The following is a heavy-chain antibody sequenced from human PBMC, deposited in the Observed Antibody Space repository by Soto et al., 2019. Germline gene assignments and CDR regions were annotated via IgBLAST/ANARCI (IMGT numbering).Heavy chain of an antibody. V-gene: IGHV3-7*01. CDR1: GFTFSDSW. CDR2: IKPDESEK. CDR3: VRGGSNYAS. D-gene: IGHD4-4*01. Sequence: GGSLRLSCTASGFTFSDSWMTWVRQAPGKGLEWVARIKPDESEKKYADSVKGRFSISRDNAKNSMYLQMDSLRGEDTAVYYCVRGGSNYASWGQGTLVTVST. J-gene: IGHJ5*02.